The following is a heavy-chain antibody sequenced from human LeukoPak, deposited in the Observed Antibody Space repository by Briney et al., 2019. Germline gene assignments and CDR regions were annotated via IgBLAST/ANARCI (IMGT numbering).Heavy chain of an antibody. Sequence: SETLSLTCAVYGGSFSDYYWTWIRQPPGKGLEWIGEINHSGSPNNNPSLKSRVSISFDTSKNQFSLKLTSVTAADTAVYYCGSRRTAMFGVIKGPIDYWGQGILVIVSS. D-gene: IGHD3-3*01. CDR1: GGSFSDYY. J-gene: IGHJ4*02. CDR2: INHSGSP. V-gene: IGHV4-34*01. CDR3: GSRRTAMFGVIKGPIDY.